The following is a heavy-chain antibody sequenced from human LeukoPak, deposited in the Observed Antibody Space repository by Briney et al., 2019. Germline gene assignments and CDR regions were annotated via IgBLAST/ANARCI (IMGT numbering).Heavy chain of an antibody. V-gene: IGHV3-23*01. Sequence: GGSLRLSCAASGFTFSSYAMSWVRQAPGKGLEWVSAISGSGGGTYYADSVKGRFTISRDNSKNTLYLQMNSLRAEDTAVYYCALWVMVRGVNDYWGQGTLVTVSS. CDR3: ALWVMVRGVNDY. J-gene: IGHJ4*02. D-gene: IGHD3-10*01. CDR1: GFTFSSYA. CDR2: ISGSGGGT.